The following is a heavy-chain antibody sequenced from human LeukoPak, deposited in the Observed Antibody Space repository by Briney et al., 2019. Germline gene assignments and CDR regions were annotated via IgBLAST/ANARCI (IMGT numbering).Heavy chain of an antibody. CDR1: GFTVSSNY. D-gene: IGHD6-13*01. V-gene: IGHV3-66*01. CDR2: IYSGGST. J-gene: IGHJ6*02. CDR3: ARDQRRGSSWYVDHYYYYGMGV. Sequence: GGSLRLSCAASGFTVSSNYMSWVRQAPGKGLEWVSVIYSGGSTYYADSVKGRFTISRDNSKNTLYLQMNSLRAEDTAVYYCARDQRRGSSWYVDHYYYYGMGVWGQGTTVTVSS.